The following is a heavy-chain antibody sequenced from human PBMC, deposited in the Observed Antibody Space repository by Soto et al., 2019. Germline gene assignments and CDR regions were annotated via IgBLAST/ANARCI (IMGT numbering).Heavy chain of an antibody. CDR1: GFTFSSYW. CDR3: SRPRYDGSGTPFDN. D-gene: IGHD3-22*01. J-gene: IGHJ4*02. V-gene: IGHV3-74*01. Sequence: EVQLVESGGGLVQPGGSLRLSCAASGFTFSSYWMHWVRQAPGKGLVWFSGINGDGSTTTYADSVKGRFIISRDNAKNMLYLQRDSLTAEDTAVYYCSRPRYDGSGTPFDNWGQGTLVTVSS. CDR2: INGDGSTT.